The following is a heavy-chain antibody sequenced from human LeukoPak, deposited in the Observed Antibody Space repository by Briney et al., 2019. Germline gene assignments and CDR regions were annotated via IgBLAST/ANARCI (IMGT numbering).Heavy chain of an antibody. V-gene: IGHV1-2*02. Sequence: SVKVSCKASGYNFNAYNIQWVRQARGLGLEWMGWIDPKNGYTTYAQKFKGRVTVTRDTSISAVYMELSSLRYDDTAVYYCSRDVSGDGRVYIDHWGPGTLVTVSS. J-gene: IGHJ4*02. D-gene: IGHD6-19*01. CDR3: SRDVSGDGRVYIDH. CDR1: GYNFNAYN. CDR2: IDPKNGYT.